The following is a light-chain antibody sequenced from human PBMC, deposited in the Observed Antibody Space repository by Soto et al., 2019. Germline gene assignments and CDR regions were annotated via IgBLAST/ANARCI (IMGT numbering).Light chain of an antibody. CDR3: QQYKDYPLT. V-gene: IGKV1-5*03. CDR2: KAS. J-gene: IGKJ4*01. Sequence: DIQMTQSPSTLSASIGDGVTISCQASQSIDSSLAWYQQKPGKAPKVVITKASILEGGVPSRFSGSVSGTEFTLTISNLQPEDFATYYCQQYKDYPLTFGGGTKVEIK. CDR1: QSIDSS.